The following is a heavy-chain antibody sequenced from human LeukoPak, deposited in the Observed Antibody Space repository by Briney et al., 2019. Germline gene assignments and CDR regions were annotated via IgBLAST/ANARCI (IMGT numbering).Heavy chain of an antibody. CDR1: GGSISSGSYY. J-gene: IGHJ4*02. D-gene: IGHD6-19*01. V-gene: IGHV4-61*02. CDR3: ARGGGGGWYGTVDY. Sequence: KASETLSLTCTVSGGSISSGSYYWSWIRQPAGKGLEWIGRIYTSGSTNYNPSLKSRVTISVDTSKNQFSLKLSSVTAADTAMYYCARGGGGGWYGTVDYWGQGTLVTVSS. CDR2: IYTSGST.